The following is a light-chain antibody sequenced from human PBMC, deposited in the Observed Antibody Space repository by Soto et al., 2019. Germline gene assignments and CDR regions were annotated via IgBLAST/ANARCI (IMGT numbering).Light chain of an antibody. Sequence: EIVMTQSPATLSVSPGERATLSCRASQSVSDNLAWYQKKPGQAPRLLIYGASTRATGIPARFSGSGSGTAYTLTIISLQSEDVAVYYCQQSNNWPYTFGQGTKVDIK. V-gene: IGKV3-15*01. CDR1: QSVSDN. J-gene: IGKJ2*01. CDR3: QQSNNWPYT. CDR2: GAS.